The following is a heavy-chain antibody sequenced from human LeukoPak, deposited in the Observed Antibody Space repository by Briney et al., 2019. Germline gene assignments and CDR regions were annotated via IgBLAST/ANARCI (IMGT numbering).Heavy chain of an antibody. Sequence: GGSLRLSCAASGFTFSSYAMSWVRQAPGKGLEWVSAISGSGGSTYYADSMKGRFTISRDNSKNTLYLQMNSLRAEDTAVYYCAKDPRPHYDYVWGSYRPGAFDIWGQGTMVTVSS. D-gene: IGHD3-16*02. CDR3: AKDPRPHYDYVWGSYRPGAFDI. J-gene: IGHJ3*02. CDR2: ISGSGGST. CDR1: GFTFSSYA. V-gene: IGHV3-23*01.